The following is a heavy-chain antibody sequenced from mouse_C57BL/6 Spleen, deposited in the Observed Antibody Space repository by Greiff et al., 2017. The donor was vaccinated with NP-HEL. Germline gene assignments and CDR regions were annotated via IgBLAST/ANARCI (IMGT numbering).Heavy chain of an antibody. CDR2: ISDGGSYT. Sequence: DVHLVESGGGLVKPGGSLKLSCAASGFTFSSYAMSWVRQTPEKRLEWVATISDGGSYTYYPDNVKGRFTISRDNAKNNLYLQMSHLKSEDTAMYYCARDEDYYGSSPYAMDYWGQGTSVTVSS. J-gene: IGHJ4*01. CDR1: GFTFSSYA. V-gene: IGHV5-4*01. CDR3: ARDEDYYGSSPYAMDY. D-gene: IGHD1-1*01.